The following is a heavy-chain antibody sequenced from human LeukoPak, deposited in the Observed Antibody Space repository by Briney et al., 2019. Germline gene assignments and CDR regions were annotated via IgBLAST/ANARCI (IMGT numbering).Heavy chain of an antibody. CDR3: ARDRPNYYGSDGHYYRRDGDY. V-gene: IGHV3-23*01. D-gene: IGHD3-22*01. J-gene: IGHJ4*02. CDR1: GFTFSIYA. Sequence: GGSLRLSCAASGFTFSIYAMSWVRQAPGKGLQWVSSITSRGESTLYVDSVKGRFTITRDNSENTLYLQMHSPRAEDTAVYYCARDRPNYYGSDGHYYRRDGDYWGRGTLVSVSS. CDR2: ITSRGEST.